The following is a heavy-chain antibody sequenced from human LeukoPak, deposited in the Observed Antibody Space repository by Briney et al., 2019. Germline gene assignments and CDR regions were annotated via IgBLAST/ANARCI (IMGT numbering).Heavy chain of an antibody. CDR2: INPSGGST. V-gene: IGHV1-46*01. CDR3: ARDVHMLGYCTNGVCRKFDP. CDR1: GYTFTSYY. J-gene: IGHJ5*02. Sequence: ASVKVSXKASGYTFTSYYMHWVRQAPGQGLEWMGIINPSGGSTSYAQKFQGRVTMTRDTSTSTVYMELSSLSSEDTAVYYCARDVHMLGYCTNGVCRKFDPWGQGTLVTVSS. D-gene: IGHD2-8*01.